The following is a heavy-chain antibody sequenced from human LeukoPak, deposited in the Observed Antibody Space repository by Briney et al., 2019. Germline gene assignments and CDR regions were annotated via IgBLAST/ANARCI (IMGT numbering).Heavy chain of an antibody. D-gene: IGHD2-2*01. CDR1: GGSISSYY. V-gene: IGHV4-59*12. CDR3: ARAYCTSTRCPFDS. CDR2: IYYSGST. Sequence: SETLSLTCTVSGGSISSYYWSWIRQPPGKGLEWIGYIYYSGSTNYNPSLKSRVTISIDTSKNQFSLKLSSVTAADTAVYYCARAYCTSTRCPFDSWGQGTLVTVSS. J-gene: IGHJ4*02.